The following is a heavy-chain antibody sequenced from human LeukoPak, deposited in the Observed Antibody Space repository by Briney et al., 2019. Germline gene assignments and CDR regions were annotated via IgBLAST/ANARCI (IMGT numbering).Heavy chain of an antibody. CDR3: ARDSMVRGNFDY. CDR2: IGTSTSYI. CDR1: GFTFSTYI. Sequence: GGSLRLSCAASGFTFSTYIMNWVRQTPGKGLEWVSSIGTSTSYIYYADSVKGRFTISRDNAKNSLYLQMNSLRAEDTAVYYCARDSMVRGNFDYWGQGTLVTVSS. J-gene: IGHJ4*02. V-gene: IGHV3-21*01. D-gene: IGHD3-10*01.